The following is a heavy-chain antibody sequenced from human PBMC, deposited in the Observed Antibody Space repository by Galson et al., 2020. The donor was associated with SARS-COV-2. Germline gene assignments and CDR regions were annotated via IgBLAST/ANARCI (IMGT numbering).Heavy chain of an antibody. CDR2: IWYDGSNK. J-gene: IGHJ6*02. CDR1: GFTFSSYG. V-gene: IGHV3-33*01. Sequence: GESLKISCAASGFTFSSYGMHWVRQAPGKGLEWVAVIWYDGSNKYYADSVKGRFTISRDNSKNTLYLQMNSLRAEDTAVYYCASQLVPYYYGRYVWGQGTTVTVAS. CDR3: ASQLVPYYYGRYV. D-gene: IGHD6-6*01.